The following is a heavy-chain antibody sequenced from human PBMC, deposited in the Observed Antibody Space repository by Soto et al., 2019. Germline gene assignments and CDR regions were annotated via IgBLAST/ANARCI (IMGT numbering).Heavy chain of an antibody. Sequence: QVQLVQSGAEVKKPGSSVKVSCNASGGTFSSYAISWVRQAPGQGLEWMGGIIPIFGTANYAQKFHGRVTITADDATIATDVELSIQGSEDTAVYYCSRVISDCIGGSCYSGVFDYRGQGTLVTVSS. CDR1: GGTFSSYA. CDR2: IIPIFGTA. D-gene: IGHD2-15*01. CDR3: SRVISDCIGGSCYSGVFDY. V-gene: IGHV1-69*12. J-gene: IGHJ4*02.